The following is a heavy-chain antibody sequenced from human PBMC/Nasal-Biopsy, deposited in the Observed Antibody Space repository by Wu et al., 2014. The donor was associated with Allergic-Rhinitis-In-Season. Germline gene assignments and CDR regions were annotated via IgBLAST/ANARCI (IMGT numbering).Heavy chain of an antibody. V-gene: IGHV4-30-4*07. CDR3: ATEDKLWWSFY. CDR2: MYYSGST. D-gene: IGHD2-21*01. Sequence: TLSLTCTVSGGSISSGGYSWSWIRQPPGKGLEWIGYMYYSGSTYYNPSLKSRVTISVDTSKNQFSLKLSSVTAADTAVYYCATEDKLWWSFYWGQGTLVTVSS. CDR1: GGSISSGGYS. J-gene: IGHJ4*02.